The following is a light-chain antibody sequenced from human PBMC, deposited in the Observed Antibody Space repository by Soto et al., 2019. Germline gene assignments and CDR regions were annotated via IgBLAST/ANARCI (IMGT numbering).Light chain of an antibody. CDR3: QQLSRYPLT. CDR1: QALSNY. CDR2: SAS. J-gene: IGKJ4*01. V-gene: IGKV1-9*01. Sequence: DIQLTQSPSFLSASIGDRVTITCRASQALSNYLAWYQQKPGKTPDLLIYSASTLQSGVPSRFSGSGSETEFTLTIRDXQPEDFATYYCQQLSRYPLTFGGGTKVDIK.